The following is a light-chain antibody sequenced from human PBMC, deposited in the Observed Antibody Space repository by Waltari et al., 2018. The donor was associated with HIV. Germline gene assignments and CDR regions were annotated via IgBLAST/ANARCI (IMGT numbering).Light chain of an antibody. CDR3: QQYNNWPPYT. V-gene: IGKV3-15*01. Sequence: EIVMTQSPATLSVSPGARATLSCRASQSVSSNFAWYQQKPGQAPRLLSYCASTRATGIPARFSGSGSGTDVTLTISSLQSEDFAVYYCQQYNNWPPYTFGQGTKLEIK. J-gene: IGKJ2*01. CDR1: QSVSSN. CDR2: CAS.